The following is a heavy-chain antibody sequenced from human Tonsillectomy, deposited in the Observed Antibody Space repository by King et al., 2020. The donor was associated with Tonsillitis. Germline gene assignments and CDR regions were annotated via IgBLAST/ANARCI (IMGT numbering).Heavy chain of an antibody. Sequence: QLQESGPGLVKPSETLSLTCTVSGGSISSYYWSWIRQPPGKGLEWIGYIYYSGSTNYNPSLKSRVTISVDTSKNQFSLKLSAVTAADTAVYYCARGRRFLGWLPHFLGEVGWFDPWGQGTLVTVSS. CDR2: IYYSGST. D-gene: IGHD3-3*01. CDR1: GGSISSYY. J-gene: IGHJ5*02. V-gene: IGHV4-59*01. CDR3: ARGRRFLGWLPHFLGEVGWFDP.